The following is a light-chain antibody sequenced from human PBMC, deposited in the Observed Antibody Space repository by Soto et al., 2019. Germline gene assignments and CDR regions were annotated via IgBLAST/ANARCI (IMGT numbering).Light chain of an antibody. V-gene: IGKV3-11*01. CDR2: DAS. CDR3: QQRSNWPSYT. CDR1: QSVSRY. Sequence: EIVLTQSPATLSLSPGERATLSCRASQSVSRYLAWYKQKPGQAPRLLISDASNRATGIPARFSGSGSGTDFTLTISSIEPEDCAVYYCQQRSNWPSYTFGQGTKLEIK. J-gene: IGKJ2*01.